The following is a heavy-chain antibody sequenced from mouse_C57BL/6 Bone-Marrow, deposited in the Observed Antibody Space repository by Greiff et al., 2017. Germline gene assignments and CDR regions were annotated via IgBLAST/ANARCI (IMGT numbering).Heavy chain of an antibody. Sequence: VQLQQSGPGLVKPSPSLSLTCSVTGYSITSGYYWNWIRQFPGNKLEWMGYISYDGSNNYNPTLKNRIPITRDTSKNQFFLKLNSVTTEDTATYYCAREEITTVVATDWYFDVWGTGTTVTVSS. CDR2: ISYDGSN. D-gene: IGHD1-1*01. J-gene: IGHJ1*03. CDR1: GYSITSGYY. CDR3: AREEITTVVATDWYFDV. V-gene: IGHV3-6*01.